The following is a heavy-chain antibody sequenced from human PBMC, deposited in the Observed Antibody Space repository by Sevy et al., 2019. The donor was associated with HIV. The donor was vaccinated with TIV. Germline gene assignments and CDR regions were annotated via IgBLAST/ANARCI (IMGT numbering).Heavy chain of an antibody. CDR3: ARDLKVNRGSAPSDC. D-gene: IGHD6-19*01. CDR2: ISNDGSNK. Sequence: GGSLRLSCAASGFTFSTYAIHWVRQAPGKGLEWVAVISNDGSNKYYADSVEGRFTISRDNSKNTLFLQMNSLRAEDTAVYYFARDLKVNRGSAPSDCWGQGTLVTVSS. CDR1: GFTFSTYA. J-gene: IGHJ4*02. V-gene: IGHV3-30-3*01.